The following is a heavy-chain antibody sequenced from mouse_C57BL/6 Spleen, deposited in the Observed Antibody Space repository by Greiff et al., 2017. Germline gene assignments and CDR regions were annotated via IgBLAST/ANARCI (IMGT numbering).Heavy chain of an antibody. CDR3: ARGGELGPDY. Sequence: VQLQQSGAELVKPGASVKISCKASGYAFSSYWLNWVKQRPGKGLEWIGQIYPGDGDTNYNGKFKGKATLTADKSSSTAYMQLCSLTSEDSAVYFCARGGELGPDYWGQGTTLTVSS. D-gene: IGHD4-1*01. V-gene: IGHV1-80*01. CDR1: GYAFSSYW. J-gene: IGHJ2*01. CDR2: IYPGDGDT.